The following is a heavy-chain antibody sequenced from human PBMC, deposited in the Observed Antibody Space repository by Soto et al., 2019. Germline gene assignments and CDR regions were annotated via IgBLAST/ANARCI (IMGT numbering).Heavy chain of an antibody. CDR1: GGTFSSYA. CDR3: ARDWGMVREPGGYGMDV. V-gene: IGHV1-69*13. D-gene: IGHD3-10*01. J-gene: IGHJ6*02. Sequence: SVKVSCKASGGTFSSYAISWVRQAPGQGLEWMGGIIPIFGTANYAQKFQGRVTITADESTSTAYMELSSLRSEDTAVYYCARDWGMVREPGGYGMDVWGQGTKVTVSS. CDR2: IIPIFGTA.